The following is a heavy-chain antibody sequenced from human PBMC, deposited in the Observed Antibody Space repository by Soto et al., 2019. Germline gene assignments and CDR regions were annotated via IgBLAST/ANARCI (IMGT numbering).Heavy chain of an antibody. V-gene: IGHV1-46*01. CDR1: GDTFTSYY. CDR3: ARSSGGNFGIIIEGSNWFDP. J-gene: IGHJ5*02. CDR2: INPHGGST. Sequence: ASVKVFCKAPGDTFTSYYLNWVRQAPGQGLEWMGVINPHGGSTKYAQKFQGRVTMTRDTSRSTVYMELRSLRSDDTAIDYCARSSGGNFGIIIEGSNWFDPWGQGTLVTVSS. D-gene: IGHD3-3*01.